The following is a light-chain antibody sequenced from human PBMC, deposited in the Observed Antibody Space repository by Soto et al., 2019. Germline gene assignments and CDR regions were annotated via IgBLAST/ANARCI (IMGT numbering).Light chain of an antibody. J-gene: IGKJ1*01. CDR2: GAS. CDR3: QQYGSSRT. V-gene: IGKV3-20*01. CDR1: QSVRSSY. Sequence: PWARATLSCRASQSVRSSYLAWYQQKPGQPPRLLIYGASSRATGIPDRFSGSGSGTDFTLTISRLEPEDFAIYYCQQYGSSRTFGQGTKVDI.